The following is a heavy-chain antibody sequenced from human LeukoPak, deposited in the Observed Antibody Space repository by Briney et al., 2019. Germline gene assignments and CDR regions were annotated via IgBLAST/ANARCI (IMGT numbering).Heavy chain of an antibody. CDR1: GFTFSSYG. V-gene: IGHV3-30*18. D-gene: IGHD6-19*01. Sequence: GGSLRLSCAASGFTFSSYGMHWVRQAPGKGLEWVAVISYDGSNKYYADSVKGRFTISRDNSKNTLYLQMNSLRAEDTAVYYCAKDRLGVAGNFGYWGQGTLVTVSS. CDR3: AKDRLGVAGNFGY. CDR2: ISYDGSNK. J-gene: IGHJ4*02.